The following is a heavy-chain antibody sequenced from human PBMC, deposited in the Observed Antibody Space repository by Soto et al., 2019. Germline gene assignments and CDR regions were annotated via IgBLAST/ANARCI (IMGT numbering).Heavy chain of an antibody. Sequence: GSLGLACAGSGFTFRGYYMSGIRQAPGKGLEWVSYISSSGSTIYYADSVKGRFTISRDNAKNSLYLQMNSLRAEDTAVYYCARVMGMIVVVITKKYYGMDVWGQGTKVTVYS. J-gene: IGHJ6*02. CDR1: GFTFRGYY. D-gene: IGHD3-22*01. CDR3: ARVMGMIVVVITKKYYGMDV. V-gene: IGHV3-11*01. CDR2: ISSSGSTI.